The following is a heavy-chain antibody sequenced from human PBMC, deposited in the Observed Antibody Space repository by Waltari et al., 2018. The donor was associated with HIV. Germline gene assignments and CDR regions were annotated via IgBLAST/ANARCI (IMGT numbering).Heavy chain of an antibody. CDR3: ARAPPYSIRWFYDAFDI. V-gene: IGHV3-30*01. CDR1: GFIFSTYA. D-gene: IGHD6-13*01. Sequence: QVQLVESGGGVVQPGRSLRLSCAAPGFIFSTYAVHWFRQAPGEGLEWVALISYDGSDESYADSVKGRFTISRDNSKNTLYLQMNSLRAEDTAVYYCARAPPYSIRWFYDAFDIWGQGTMVTVSS. J-gene: IGHJ3*02. CDR2: ISYDGSDE.